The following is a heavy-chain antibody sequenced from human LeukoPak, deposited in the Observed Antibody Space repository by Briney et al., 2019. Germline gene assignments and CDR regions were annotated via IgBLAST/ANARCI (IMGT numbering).Heavy chain of an antibody. D-gene: IGHD3-3*02. J-gene: IGHJ4*02. Sequence: GASVKVSCKASGYTFTGYYMHWVRQAPGQGLEWMGWINPNSGGTNYAQKFQGRVTMTRDTSISTAYMELSRLRSDDTAVYYCARGISSITADFDYWGRGTLVTVSS. CDR2: INPNSGGT. CDR3: ARGISSITADFDY. V-gene: IGHV1-2*02. CDR1: GYTFTGYY.